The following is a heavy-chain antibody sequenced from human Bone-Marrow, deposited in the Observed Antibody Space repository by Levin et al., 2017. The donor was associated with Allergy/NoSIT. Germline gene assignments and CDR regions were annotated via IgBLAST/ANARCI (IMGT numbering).Heavy chain of an antibody. CDR1: GFTFEDYG. D-gene: IGHD3-9*01. V-gene: IGHV3-9*01. J-gene: IGHJ3*02. CDR2: INSNSAGI. Sequence: GGSLRLSCVASGFTFEDYGMHWVRQAPGKGLEWVSGINSNSAGIAYADAVKGRFTISRDNAKKSLSLQMNSLRSEDTALYYCAKDKDDILTGYYRVLRADGFDIWGQGTMITVSS. CDR3: AKDKDDILTGYYRVLRADGFDI.